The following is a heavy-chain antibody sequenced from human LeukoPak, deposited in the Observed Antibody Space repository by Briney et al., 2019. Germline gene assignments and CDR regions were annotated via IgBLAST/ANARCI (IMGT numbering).Heavy chain of an antibody. D-gene: IGHD1-26*01. Sequence: SVKVSCKASGGTFSSYAISWVRQAPGQGLEWMGGIIPIFATANCAQKFQGRVTITTDESTNTAFMELSSLRSEDTAIYYCVREGLSGTFAFWGQGTLVTVSS. CDR2: IIPIFATA. V-gene: IGHV1-69*05. CDR1: GGTFSSYA. CDR3: VREGLSGTFAF. J-gene: IGHJ4*02.